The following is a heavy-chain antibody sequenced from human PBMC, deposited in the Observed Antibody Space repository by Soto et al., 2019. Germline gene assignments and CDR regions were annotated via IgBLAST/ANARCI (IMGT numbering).Heavy chain of an antibody. V-gene: IGHV3-21*01. CDR2: ISSSSSYI. J-gene: IGHJ4*02. D-gene: IGHD5-18*01. Sequence: GGSLRLSCAASGFTFSSYSMNLVRQAPGKGLEWVSSISSSSSYIYYADSVKGRFTISRDNAKNSLYLQMNSLRAEDTAVYYCARDYGYGYATFDYWGQGTLVTVSS. CDR1: GFTFSSYS. CDR3: ARDYGYGYATFDY.